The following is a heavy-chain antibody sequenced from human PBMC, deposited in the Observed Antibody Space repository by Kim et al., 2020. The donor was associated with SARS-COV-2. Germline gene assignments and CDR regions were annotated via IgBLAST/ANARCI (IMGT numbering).Heavy chain of an antibody. D-gene: IGHD6-25*01. V-gene: IGHV1-69*01. Sequence: TANYAQKCQGRVTITADESTSTAYMGLSSLRSEDTAVYYCASGQSAAADIWGQGTMVTVSS. J-gene: IGHJ3*02. CDR3: ASGQSAAADI. CDR2: TA.